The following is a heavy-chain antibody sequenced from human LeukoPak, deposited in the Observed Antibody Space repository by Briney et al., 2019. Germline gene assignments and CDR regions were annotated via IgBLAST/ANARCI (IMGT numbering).Heavy chain of an antibody. Sequence: SETLSLTCAVSGGSISSGGYSWSWIRQPPGKGLEWIGYIYHSGSTYYNPSLKSRVTISVDRSKNQFSLKLSSVTAADTAVYYCASSDYGSYFDYWGQGTLVTVSS. CDR3: ASSDYGSYFDY. J-gene: IGHJ4*02. CDR2: IYHSGST. D-gene: IGHD4-17*01. V-gene: IGHV4-30-2*01. CDR1: GGSISSGGYS.